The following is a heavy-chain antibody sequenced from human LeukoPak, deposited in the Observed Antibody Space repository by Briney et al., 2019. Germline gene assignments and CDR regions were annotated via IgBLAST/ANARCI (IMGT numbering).Heavy chain of an antibody. V-gene: IGHV3-73*01. Sequence: GGSLRLSCAASGFTFSGSAMHWVRQASGKGLEWVGRIRSKANSYATAYAASVKGRFTISRDDSKNTAYLQMNSLRAEDTAVYYCARDPRGITVMADYFDYWGQGTLVTVSS. CDR2: IRSKANSYAT. CDR1: GFTFSGSA. CDR3: ARDPRGITVMADYFDY. D-gene: IGHD6-19*01. J-gene: IGHJ4*02.